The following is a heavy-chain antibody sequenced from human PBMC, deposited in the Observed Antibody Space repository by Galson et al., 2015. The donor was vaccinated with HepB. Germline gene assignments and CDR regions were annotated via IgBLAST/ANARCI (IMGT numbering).Heavy chain of an antibody. CDR1: GFTFSSYA. V-gene: IGHV3-23*01. Sequence: SLRLSCAASGFTFSSYAMSWVRQAPGKGLEWVSAISGSGGSTCYADSVKGRFTISRDNSKNTLYLQMNSLRAEDTAVYYCAKVPPRYCSGGSCYVKHYWYFDLWGRGTLVTVSS. J-gene: IGHJ2*01. CDR3: AKVPPRYCSGGSCYVKHYWYFDL. CDR2: ISGSGGST. D-gene: IGHD2-15*01.